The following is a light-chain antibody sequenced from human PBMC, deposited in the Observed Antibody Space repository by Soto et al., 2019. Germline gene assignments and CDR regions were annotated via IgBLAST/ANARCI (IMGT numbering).Light chain of an antibody. J-gene: IGKJ1*01. CDR1: QDGDSY. V-gene: IGKV1-8*01. Sequence: AIRMTQSPSSLSASTGDRVTITCRASQDGDSYLAWYQQKPGKAPKLLIFAASTLQSGVPSRFSGSGSGTDFTLTISCLQSEDFANYYCQQYYSYPWTFGQGTKVDIQ. CDR2: AAS. CDR3: QQYYSYPWT.